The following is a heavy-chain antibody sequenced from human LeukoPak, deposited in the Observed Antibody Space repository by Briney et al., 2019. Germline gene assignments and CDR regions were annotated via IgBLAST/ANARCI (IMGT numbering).Heavy chain of an antibody. J-gene: IGHJ4*02. CDR2: IIPIFGTA. CDR3: ATDALAAAGTGGGD. D-gene: IGHD6-13*01. Sequence: ASVKVSCKASGGTFSSYAISWVRQAPGQGLEWMGGIIPIFGTANYAQKFQGRVTITADKSTSTAYMELSSLRSEDTAVYYCATDALAAAGTGGGDWGQGTLVTVSS. CDR1: GGTFSSYA. V-gene: IGHV1-69*06.